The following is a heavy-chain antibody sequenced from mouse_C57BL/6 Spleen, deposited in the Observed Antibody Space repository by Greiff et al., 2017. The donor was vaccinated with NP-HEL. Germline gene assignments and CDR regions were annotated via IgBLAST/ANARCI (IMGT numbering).Heavy chain of an antibody. V-gene: IGHV3-6*01. D-gene: IGHD3-2*02. CDR2: ISYDGSN. Sequence: LQVSGPGLVKPSQSLSPTRSVTGYSITSGYYWNWIRQFPGNTLEWMSYISYDGSNNYNPSLKNRISITRDTSTNQFILKLNSLTTEDTATYYSAGEEPRQLRSLFAYWGRGTLVTVSA. CDR3: AGEEPRQLRSLFAY. J-gene: IGHJ3*01. CDR1: GYSITSGYY.